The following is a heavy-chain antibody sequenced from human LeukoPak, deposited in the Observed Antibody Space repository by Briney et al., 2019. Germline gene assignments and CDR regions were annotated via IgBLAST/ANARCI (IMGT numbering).Heavy chain of an antibody. CDR1: GYTFTSYY. CDR2: INPSGGST. D-gene: IGHD3-22*01. CDR3: ARDTNPTYYYDSSGLGSFDY. J-gene: IGHJ4*02. Sequence: EASVKVSCKASGYTFTSYYMHWVRQAPGQGLEWMGIINPSGGSTSYAQKFQGRVTMTRDTSTSTVYMELSSLRSEDTAVCYCARDTNPTYYYDSSGLGSFDYWGQGTLVTVSP. V-gene: IGHV1-46*01.